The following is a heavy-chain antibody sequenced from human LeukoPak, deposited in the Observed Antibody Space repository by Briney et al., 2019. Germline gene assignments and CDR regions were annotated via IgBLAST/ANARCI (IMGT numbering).Heavy chain of an antibody. CDR3: ARSPPDWLQINWFDP. V-gene: IGHV4-38-2*02. Sequence: PSETLSLTCTVSGGSISSYYWGWIRQPPGKGLEWIGSIYHSGSTYYNPSHKSRVTISVDTSKNQFSLKLSSVTAADTAVYYCARSPPDWLQINWFDPWGQGTLVTVSS. CDR1: GGSISSYY. J-gene: IGHJ5*02. D-gene: IGHD3-9*01. CDR2: IYHSGST.